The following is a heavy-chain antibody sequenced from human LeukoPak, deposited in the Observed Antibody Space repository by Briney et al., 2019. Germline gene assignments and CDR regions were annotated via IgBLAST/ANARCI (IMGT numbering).Heavy chain of an antibody. D-gene: IGHD6-6*01. CDR1: GFTFSNAW. CDR2: IKSKTDGGTT. V-gene: IGHV3-15*01. Sequence: GGSLRLSCAASGFTFSNAWMSWVRQAPGKGLEWVGRIKSKTDGGTTDYAAPVKGRFTISRDDSKSTLYLQMNSLKTEDTAVYYCTTQTSYSSSIDYWGQGTLVTVSS. CDR3: TTQTSYSSSIDY. J-gene: IGHJ4*02.